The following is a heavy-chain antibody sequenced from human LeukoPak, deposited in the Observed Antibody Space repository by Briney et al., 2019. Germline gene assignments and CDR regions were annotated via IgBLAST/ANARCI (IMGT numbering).Heavy chain of an antibody. CDR3: ARDGGKYGDTNWFDP. V-gene: IGHV1-2*02. CDR2: INPNSGGT. J-gene: IGHJ5*02. D-gene: IGHD4-17*01. Sequence: ASVKVSCKASGGTFISYAISWVRQAPGQGLEWMGWINPNSGGTNYAQKFQGRVTMTRDTSISTAYMELSRLRSDDTAVYYCARDGGKYGDTNWFDPWGQGTLVTVSS. CDR1: GGTFISYA.